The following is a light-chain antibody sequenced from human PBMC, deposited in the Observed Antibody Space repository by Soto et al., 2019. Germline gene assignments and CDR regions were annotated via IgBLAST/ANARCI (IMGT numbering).Light chain of an antibody. CDR3: QQYSKSPLT. Sequence: EIVLTHSPDTLSLSPGERATLSCRASESVSNNYLAWYQQKPGQAPRLVIYGASSRATGIPDRFSGSGSGTDFTLTISRLEPEDFAVYYCQQYSKSPLTFGQGTKLEIK. CDR1: ESVSNNY. CDR2: GAS. V-gene: IGKV3-20*01. J-gene: IGKJ1*01.